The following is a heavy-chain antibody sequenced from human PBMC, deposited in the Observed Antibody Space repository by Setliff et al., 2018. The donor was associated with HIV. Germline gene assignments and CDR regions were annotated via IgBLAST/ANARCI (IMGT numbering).Heavy chain of an antibody. J-gene: IGHJ4*02. D-gene: IGHD5-12*01. CDR3: ARDAGYSGSAWNY. Sequence: SVKVSCKSSGDTFTGYTITWVRQAPGQGLEWMGGIIPRLGTANYAQRFKGRVTFTADASTSTVYMELGSLRSEDTAMYYCARDAGYSGSAWNYWGQGTLVTVSS. CDR2: IIPRLGTA. CDR1: GDTFTGYT. V-gene: IGHV1-69*13.